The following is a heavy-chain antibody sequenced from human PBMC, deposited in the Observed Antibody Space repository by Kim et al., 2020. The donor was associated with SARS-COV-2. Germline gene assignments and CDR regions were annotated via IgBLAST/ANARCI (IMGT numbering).Heavy chain of an antibody. J-gene: IGHJ3*02. CDR1: GFTFSNAW. D-gene: IGHD2-2*01. Sequence: GGSLRLSCAASGFTFSNAWMSWVHQAPGKGLEWVGRIKSKTDGGTTDYAAPVKGRFTISRDDSKNTLYLQMNSLKTEDTAVYYCTTIGYDIVVVPAAREAFDIWGQGTMVTVSS. CDR3: TTIGYDIVVVPAAREAFDI. V-gene: IGHV3-15*01. CDR2: IKSKTDGGTT.